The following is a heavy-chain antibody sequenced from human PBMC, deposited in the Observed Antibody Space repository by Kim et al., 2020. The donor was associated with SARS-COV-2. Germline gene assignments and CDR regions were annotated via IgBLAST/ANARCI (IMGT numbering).Heavy chain of an antibody. CDR2: INAGNGNT. Sequence: ASVKVSCKASGYTFTSYAMHWVRQAPGQRLEWMGWINAGNGNTKYSQKFQGRVTITRDTSASTAYMELSSLRSEDTAVYYCARVGLLTGYPYYYYYGMDVSGQGTTVTVSS. D-gene: IGHD3-9*01. J-gene: IGHJ6*02. CDR3: ARVGLLTGYPYYYYYGMDV. CDR1: GYTFTSYA. V-gene: IGHV1-3*01.